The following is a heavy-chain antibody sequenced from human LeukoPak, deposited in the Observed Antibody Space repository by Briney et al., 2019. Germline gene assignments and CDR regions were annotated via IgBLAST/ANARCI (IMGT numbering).Heavy chain of an antibody. CDR3: ARDLVRGTTAPTVFDY. J-gene: IGHJ4*02. CDR1: GFTFSSYS. Sequence: GGSLRLSCAASGFTFSSYSMNWVRQAPGKGLEWVSSISSSSSYIYYADSVKGRFTISRDDAKNSLYLQMNSLRAEDTAVYYCARDLVRGTTAPTVFDYWGQGTLVTVSS. D-gene: IGHD1-1*01. V-gene: IGHV3-21*01. CDR2: ISSSSSYI.